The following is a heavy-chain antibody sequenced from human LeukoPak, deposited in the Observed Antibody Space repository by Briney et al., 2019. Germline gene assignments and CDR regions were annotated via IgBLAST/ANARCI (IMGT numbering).Heavy chain of an antibody. J-gene: IGHJ4*02. D-gene: IGHD3-10*01. CDR1: GPTFTTYA. CDR2: IRGSGGRT. Sequence: GGSLRLSWAASGPTFTTYAMSWVRQAPGNGLEWVSAIRGSGGRTYYADSVKGRFTISRDNSKNTLYLKMNSLRAEDTAVYYCAKRVGVLWFGETFDYWGQGTLVTVSS. V-gene: IGHV3-23*01. CDR3: AKRVGVLWFGETFDY.